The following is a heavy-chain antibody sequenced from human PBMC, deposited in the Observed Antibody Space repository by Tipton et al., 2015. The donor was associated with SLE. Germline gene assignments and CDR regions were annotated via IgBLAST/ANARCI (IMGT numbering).Heavy chain of an antibody. CDR3: AKFEKTTDFYLDS. CDR2: ISGGGGST. Sequence: SLRLSCEGSGFIFSTYAMSWVRQAPGKGLEWVSAISGGGGSTYYADFVKGRFSISIDKSKKTLFLQMNSLRVDDTATYYCAKFEKTTDFYLDSWGQGTLVSVSS. V-gene: IGHV3-23*01. D-gene: IGHD1/OR15-1a*01. J-gene: IGHJ4*02. CDR1: GFIFSTYA.